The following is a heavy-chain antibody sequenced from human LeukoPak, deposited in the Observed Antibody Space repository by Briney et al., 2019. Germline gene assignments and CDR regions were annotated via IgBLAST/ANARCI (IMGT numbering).Heavy chain of an antibody. D-gene: IGHD6-13*01. V-gene: IGHV3-23*01. CDR1: GFTFSSYA. CDR3: AKGGPGYSSSWTPFDY. J-gene: IGHJ4*02. Sequence: GGSLRLSCAASGFTFSSYAMSWVRQAPGKGREWVSAISGSGGSTYYADSVKGRFTISRDNSKNTLYLQMNSLRAEDTAVYYCAKGGPGYSSSWTPFDYWGQGTLVTVSS. CDR2: ISGSGGST.